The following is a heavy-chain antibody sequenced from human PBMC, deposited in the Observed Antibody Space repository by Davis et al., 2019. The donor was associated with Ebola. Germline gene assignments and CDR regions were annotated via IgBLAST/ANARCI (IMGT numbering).Heavy chain of an antibody. CDR2: ISLNSGST. CDR3: ARDDKVMHFDC. Sequence: ASVKVSCKASGFTFIDYYMHWVRQAPGQGPEWMGWISLNSGSTKYSHKFQGRVTMTRDTSINTAHMELSGLRSDDTAVYYCARDDKVMHFDCWGQGTLVTVSS. V-gene: IGHV1-2*02. D-gene: IGHD3-16*01. CDR1: GFTFIDYY. J-gene: IGHJ4*02.